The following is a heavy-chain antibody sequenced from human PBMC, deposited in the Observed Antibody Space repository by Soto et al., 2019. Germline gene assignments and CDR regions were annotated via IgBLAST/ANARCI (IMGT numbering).Heavy chain of an antibody. CDR3: ARSGDSSSWYLGEAFDY. V-gene: IGHV4-31*03. Sequence: LSLTCTVSGGSISSGGYYWSWIRQHPGKGLEWIGYIYYSGSTYYNPSLKSRVTISVDTSKNQFSLKLSSVTAADTAVYYCARSGDSSSWYLGEAFDYWGQGTLVTVSS. J-gene: IGHJ4*02. CDR1: GGSISSGGYY. CDR2: IYYSGST. D-gene: IGHD6-13*01.